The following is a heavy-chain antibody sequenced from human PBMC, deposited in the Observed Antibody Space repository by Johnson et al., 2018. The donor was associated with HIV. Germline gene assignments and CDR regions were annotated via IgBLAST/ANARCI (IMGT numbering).Heavy chain of an antibody. CDR2: IKQDGSEK. V-gene: IGHV3-7*01. Sequence: MLLVESGGGLVQPEGSLRLSCAASGFTFSSYWMSWVRQAPGKGLEWVATIKQDGSEKYYVDSVKGRFTISRDNAKNSLYLQMNSLRAEDTAVYYCVCLRVSLSAFDIWGQGTMVTVSS. J-gene: IGHJ3*02. D-gene: IGHD2-21*01. CDR3: VCLRVSLSAFDI. CDR1: GFTFSSYW.